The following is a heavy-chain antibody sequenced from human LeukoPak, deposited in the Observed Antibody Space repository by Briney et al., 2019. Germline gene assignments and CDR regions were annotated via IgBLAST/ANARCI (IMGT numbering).Heavy chain of an antibody. V-gene: IGHV3-30*09. J-gene: IGHJ4*02. CDR1: GFTFSSYA. CDR3: ARDRPGIAAAEFGY. Sequence: GGSLRLSCAASGFTFSSYAMHWVRQAPGKGLEWVAVISYDGSNKYYADSVKGRFAISRDNSKNTLYLQMNSLRAEDTAVYYCARDRPGIAAAEFGYWGQGTLVTVSS. D-gene: IGHD6-13*01. CDR2: ISYDGSNK.